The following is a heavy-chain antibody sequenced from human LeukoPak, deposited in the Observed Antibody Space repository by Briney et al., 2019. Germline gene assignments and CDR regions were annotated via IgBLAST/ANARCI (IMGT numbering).Heavy chain of an antibody. D-gene: IGHD6-13*01. J-gene: IGHJ4*02. V-gene: IGHV4-59*01. Sequence: SETLSLTCTVSGGSISSYYWNWIRQTPGKGLAWIGYIYYGGSTNYNPSLKSRVTISVDTSKNQVSLKLSSVTAADTAVYYCARAPRSSSWYFDYWGQGTLVTVSS. CDR3: ARAPRSSSWYFDY. CDR2: IYYGGST. CDR1: GGSISSYY.